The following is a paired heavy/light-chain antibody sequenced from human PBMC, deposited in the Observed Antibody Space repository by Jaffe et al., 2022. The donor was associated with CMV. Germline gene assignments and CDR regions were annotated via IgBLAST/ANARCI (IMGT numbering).Heavy chain of an antibody. V-gene: IGHV3-33*03. CDR2: ASTGGTKT. D-gene: IGHD2-8*02. CDR1: GVTFRGYS. J-gene: IGHJ4*02. CDR3: VKTDCESVDCRLLVH. Sequence: QVQLVESGGGVVQPGKSLRLSCAGSGVTFRGYSMHWVRQAPGKGLEWVAVASTGGTKTKYADPVKGRFTISRDDSKNVLYLQMNSLRVDDTARYYCVKTDCESVDCRLLVHWGQGISVTVSA.
Light chain of an antibody. CDR3: QQYHIGLT. V-gene: IGKV1-5*03. CDR2: QTS. Sequence: TQSPPTLSASTGDRVTITCRASQDIDKWLAWYHQKPGAAPNLLIQQTSILEGGVPSRFSGSGSGTEFTLTISGLQPDDFGTYYCQQYHIGLTFGQGTKVELK. J-gene: IGKJ1*01. CDR1: QDIDKW.